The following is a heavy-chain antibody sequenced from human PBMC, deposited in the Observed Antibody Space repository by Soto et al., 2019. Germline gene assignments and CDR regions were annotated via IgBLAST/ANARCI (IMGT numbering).Heavy chain of an antibody. CDR3: ARDDDRPDNGLDM. CDR1: GFTFSNYG. V-gene: IGHV3-30*19. J-gene: IGHJ3*02. Sequence: QVQLVESGGGVVQPGRSLRLSCAASGFTFSNYGMHWVRQAPGKGLEWLAVILNDGGDQNYGDSVKGRFTISRDNSKHTLYLQINSLRVEDTAVYYCARDDDRPDNGLDMWGQGTMVTVSS. D-gene: IGHD2-8*01. CDR2: ILNDGGDQ.